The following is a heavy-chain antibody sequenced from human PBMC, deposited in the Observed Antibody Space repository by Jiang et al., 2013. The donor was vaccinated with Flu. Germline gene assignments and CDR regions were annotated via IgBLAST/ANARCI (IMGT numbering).Heavy chain of an antibody. J-gene: IGHJ2*01. V-gene: IGHV3-7*01. Sequence: ATIKLDGRESYYVDSVKGRFSISRDNAKNSVYLQMNSLRAEDTAVYYCARDGRYCSGGTCYNWYFDLWGRGTLVTVSS. CDR2: IKLDGRES. D-gene: IGHD2-15*01. CDR3: ARDGRYCSGGTCYNWYFDL.